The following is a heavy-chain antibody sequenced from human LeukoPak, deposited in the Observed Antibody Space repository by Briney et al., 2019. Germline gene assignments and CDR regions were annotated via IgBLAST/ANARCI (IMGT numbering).Heavy chain of an antibody. CDR2: ISYDGSNK. D-gene: IGHD3-22*01. V-gene: IGHV3-30-3*01. CDR1: GFTFSSYA. CDR3: ARSSGYRPTAFDY. Sequence: PGGSLRLSCAASGFTFSSYAMHWVRQAPGKGLEWVAVISYDGSNKYYADSVKGRFTISRDNSKNTLYLQMNSLRAEDTAVYYCARSSGYRPTAFDYWGQGTLVTVSS. J-gene: IGHJ4*02.